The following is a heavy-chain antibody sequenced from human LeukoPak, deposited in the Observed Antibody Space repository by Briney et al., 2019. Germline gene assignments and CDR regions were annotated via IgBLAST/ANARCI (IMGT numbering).Heavy chain of an antibody. CDR1: GYTFTSYA. D-gene: IGHD3-10*01. CDR3: ARLHKYYYGSGSPDTAFDY. CDR2: INAGNGNT. Sequence: ASVKVSCKASGYTFTSYAMHWVRQAPEQRLQWMGWINAGNGNTKYSQKFQGRVTITRDTSASTAYMELSSLRSEDTAVYYCARLHKYYYGSGSPDTAFDYWGQGTLVTVSS. V-gene: IGHV1-3*01. J-gene: IGHJ4*02.